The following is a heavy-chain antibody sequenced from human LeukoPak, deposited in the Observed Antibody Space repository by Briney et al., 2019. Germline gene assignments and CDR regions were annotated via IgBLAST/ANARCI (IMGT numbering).Heavy chain of an antibody. Sequence: AGGSLRLSCAASGFTFSDYYMSWIRQAPGKGLEWVSYISSSGSTIYYADPVKGRFTISRDNAKNSLYLQMNSLRAEDTAVYYCARDHLYYYDSSGHFDYWGQGTLVTVSS. J-gene: IGHJ4*02. CDR1: GFTFSDYY. D-gene: IGHD3-22*01. V-gene: IGHV3-11*04. CDR2: ISSSGSTI. CDR3: ARDHLYYYDSSGHFDY.